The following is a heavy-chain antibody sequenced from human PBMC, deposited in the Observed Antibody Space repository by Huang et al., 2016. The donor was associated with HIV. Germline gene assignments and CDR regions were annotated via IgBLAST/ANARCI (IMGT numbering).Heavy chain of an antibody. CDR3: AKDLTYTFGRHFDY. Sequence: QVQLVESGGGVVQPGGSLRLSCTGSGFPFGSFGMHWVRQAPVKGLEWVAFIRYDGNNYYYADSVRGRFTIARDNSKDTLYLQTNRLRPDDSAVYYCAKDLTYTFGRHFDYWGRGTLVTVSS. CDR1: GFPFGSFG. V-gene: IGHV3-30*02. CDR2: IRYDGNNY. J-gene: IGHJ4*02. D-gene: IGHD3-3*01.